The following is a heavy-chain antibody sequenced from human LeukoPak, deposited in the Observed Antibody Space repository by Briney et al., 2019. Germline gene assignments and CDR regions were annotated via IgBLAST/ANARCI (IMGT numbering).Heavy chain of an antibody. CDR1: GFTFSSYA. CDR2: ISGNGGST. D-gene: IGHD4-11*01. CDR3: VKGNSNYYYYYGMDV. Sequence: GGSLRLSCSASGFTFSSYAMHWVRQAPGKGLEYVSAISGNGGSTYYADSVKGRFTISRDNSKNTLYLQMSSLRAEDKAVYYCVKGNSNYYYYYGMDVWGQGTTVTVSS. V-gene: IGHV3-64D*09. J-gene: IGHJ6*02.